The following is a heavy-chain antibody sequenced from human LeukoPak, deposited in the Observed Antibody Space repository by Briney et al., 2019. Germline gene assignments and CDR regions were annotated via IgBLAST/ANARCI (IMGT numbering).Heavy chain of an antibody. D-gene: IGHD3-9*01. CDR2: ISSDSGHI. Sequence: GGSLTLSCAAAGFTFTDYSMNWVRQAPGKGLEWVSTISSDSGHIYYADSVKGRFTISRDNAENSLYLQMNSLRAEDTAVYYCARDKDVLRYFDWSLDYWGQGTLVTVSS. CDR3: ARDKDVLRYFDWSLDY. CDR1: GFTFTDYS. V-gene: IGHV3-21*01. J-gene: IGHJ4*02.